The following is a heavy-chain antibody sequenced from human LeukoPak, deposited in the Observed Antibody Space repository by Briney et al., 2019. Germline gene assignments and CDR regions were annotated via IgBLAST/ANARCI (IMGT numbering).Heavy chain of an antibody. J-gene: IGHJ6*02. CDR3: ASREVVSPPDGYGMDV. V-gene: IGHV1-69*02. CDR2: IIPILGIA. CDR1: GGTFSSYT. D-gene: IGHD4-23*01. Sequence: GASVKVSCKASGGTFSSYTISWVRRAPGQGLEWMGRIIPILGIANYAQKFQGRVTITADKSTSTAYMELSSLRSEDTAVYYCASREVVSPPDGYGMDVWGQGTTVTVSS.